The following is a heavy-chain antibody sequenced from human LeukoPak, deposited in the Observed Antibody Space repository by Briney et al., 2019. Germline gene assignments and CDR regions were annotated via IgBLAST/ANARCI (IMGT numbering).Heavy chain of an antibody. CDR1: GFTFSSYG. J-gene: IGHJ6*02. CDR2: ISYDGSNK. Sequence: PGRSLRLSCAASGFTFSSYGMHWARQAPGKGLEWVAVISYDGSNKYYADSVKGRFTISRDNSKNTLYLQMNSLRAEDTAVYYCAKDPMHGEWLFDGSLRVWGQGTTVTVSS. D-gene: IGHD3-3*01. CDR3: AKDPMHGEWLFDGSLRV. V-gene: IGHV3-30*18.